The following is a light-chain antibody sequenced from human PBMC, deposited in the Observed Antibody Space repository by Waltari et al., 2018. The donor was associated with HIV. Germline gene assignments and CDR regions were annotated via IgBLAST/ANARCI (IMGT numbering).Light chain of an antibody. Sequence: QLVLTQSASASASLGASVKLTSTLSSGSTPYAIACHQPQAVKGPRYLMKVNSDGSYSRGDGIPDRFSGSSSEAERYLTISSLQSEDEADYYCQTWDTGIRVFGGGTKLTVL. CDR3: QTWDTGIRV. J-gene: IGLJ3*02. V-gene: IGLV4-69*01. CDR1: SGSTPYA. CDR2: VNSDGSY.